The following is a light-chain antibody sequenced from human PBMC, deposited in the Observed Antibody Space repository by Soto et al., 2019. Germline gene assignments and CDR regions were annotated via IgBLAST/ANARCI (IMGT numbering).Light chain of an antibody. CDR2: DVS. J-gene: IGLJ2*01. CDR3: GSYTSSDTMI. V-gene: IGLV2-14*03. Sequence: QSALTQPASVSGSPGQSITISCTGTSSDIGRYNYVSWYQHSPGKAPKLITYDVSDRPSGVYNRFSGSKSGTTASLTISGLQAEDEADYYCGSYTSSDTMIFGGGTKLAVL. CDR1: SSDIGRYNY.